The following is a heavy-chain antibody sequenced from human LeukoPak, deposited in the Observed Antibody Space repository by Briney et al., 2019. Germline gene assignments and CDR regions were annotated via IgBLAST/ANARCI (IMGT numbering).Heavy chain of an antibody. Sequence: GGSLRLSCAASGFTFSSYSMNWVRQAPGKGLEGVSYISSSSSTIYYADSVKGRFTISRDNAKNSLDLQANSLRAEDTAVYYCAAMISRWYFELWGPGTLVTVSS. CDR2: ISSSSSTI. CDR3: AAMISRWYFEL. D-gene: IGHD3/OR15-3a*01. V-gene: IGHV3-48*04. CDR1: GFTFSSYS. J-gene: IGHJ2*01.